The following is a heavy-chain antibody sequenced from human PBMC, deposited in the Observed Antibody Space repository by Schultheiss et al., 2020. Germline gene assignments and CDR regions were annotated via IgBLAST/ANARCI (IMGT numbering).Heavy chain of an antibody. D-gene: IGHD2-21*01. V-gene: IGHV3-33*01. Sequence: GGSLRLSCAASGFTFRSYGMHWVRQAPGKGLEWVAAISYDGSNKYYADSVKGRFTISRDNSKNTVYLQMNSLRAEDTAVYYCARDRLWSGMDVWGQGTTVTVSS. J-gene: IGHJ6*02. CDR3: ARDRLWSGMDV. CDR1: GFTFRSYG. CDR2: ISYDGSNK.